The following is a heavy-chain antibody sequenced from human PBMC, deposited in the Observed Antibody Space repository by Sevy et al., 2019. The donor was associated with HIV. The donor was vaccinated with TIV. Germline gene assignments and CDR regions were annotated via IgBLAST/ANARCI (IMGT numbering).Heavy chain of an antibody. Sequence: ETLSLTCTVSGGSVSSGSYYWSWIRQPPGKGLEWIGYIYYSGSTNYNPSLKSRVTISVDTSKNQFSLKLSSVTAADTAVYYCARLYCSGGSCGYFDYWGQGTLVTVSS. CDR1: GGSVSSGSYY. D-gene: IGHD2-15*01. CDR3: ARLYCSGGSCGYFDY. V-gene: IGHV4-61*01. CDR2: IYYSGST. J-gene: IGHJ4*02.